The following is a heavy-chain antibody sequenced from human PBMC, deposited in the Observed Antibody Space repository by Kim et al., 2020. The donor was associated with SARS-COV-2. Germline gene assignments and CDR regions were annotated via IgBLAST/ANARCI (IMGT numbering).Heavy chain of an antibody. J-gene: IGHJ4*02. CDR1: GGSISSSSYY. CDR3: ATEIERGTVTTVFDY. CDR2: IYYSGST. D-gene: IGHD4-17*01. Sequence: SETLSLTCTVSGGSISSSSYYWGWIRQPPGKGLEWIGSIYYSGSTYYNPSLKSRVTISVDTSKNQFSLKLSSVTAADTAVYYCATEIERGTVTTVFDYWGQGTLVTVSS. V-gene: IGHV4-39*01.